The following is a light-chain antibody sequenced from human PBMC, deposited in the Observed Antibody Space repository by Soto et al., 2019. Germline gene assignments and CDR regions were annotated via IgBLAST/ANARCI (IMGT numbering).Light chain of an antibody. CDR1: SSDVGGYNY. CDR3: SSYTSSSTLV. V-gene: IGLV2-14*01. CDR2: DVS. J-gene: IGLJ3*02. Sequence: SALTQPASVSGSPGQSITLSCTGTSSDVGGYNYVSWYQQHPGKAPKLMIYDVSNRPSGVSNRFSGSKSGNTASLTISGLQAEDEADCYCSSYTSSSTLVFGGGTKLTVL.